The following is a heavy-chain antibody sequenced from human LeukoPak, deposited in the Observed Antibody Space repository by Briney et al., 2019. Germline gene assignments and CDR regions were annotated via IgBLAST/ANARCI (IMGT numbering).Heavy chain of an antibody. J-gene: IGHJ4*02. CDR2: ISYDGSNK. CDR3: ARDRYSSS. V-gene: IGHV3-30*03. CDR1: GFTFSSYG. Sequence: PGGSLRLSCAASGFTFSSYGMHWVRQAPGKGLEWVAVISYDGSNKYYADSVKGRFTISRDNSKNTLYLQMNSLRVEDTAVYYCARDRYSSSWGQGTLVTVSS. D-gene: IGHD6-13*01.